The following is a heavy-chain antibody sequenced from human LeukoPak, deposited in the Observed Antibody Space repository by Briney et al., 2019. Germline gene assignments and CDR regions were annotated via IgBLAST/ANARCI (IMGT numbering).Heavy chain of an antibody. V-gene: IGHV3-21*01. CDR3: ARVGGSSWSSTTFFDY. CDR2: ISSSSSYI. J-gene: IGHJ4*02. D-gene: IGHD6-13*01. CDR1: GFTFSSYS. Sequence: GGSLRLSCAASGFTFSSYSMNWVRQAPGKGLEWVSSISSSSSYIYYADSVKGRFTISRDNAKNSLYLQMNSLRAEDTAVCYCARVGGSSWSSTTFFDYWGQGTLVTVSS.